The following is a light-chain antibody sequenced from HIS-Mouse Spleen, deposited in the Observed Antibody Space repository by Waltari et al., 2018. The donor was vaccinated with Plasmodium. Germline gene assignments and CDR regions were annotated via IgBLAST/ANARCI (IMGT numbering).Light chain of an antibody. CDR1: ALPKQY. V-gene: IGLV3-25*03. Sequence: SYELTQPPSVSVSPGQTARIPCSGDALPKQYAYWYQQKPGQAPVLVIDKGSERPSGIPEGFSGSSSGTTVTLTISGVQAEDEADYYWQSADSSGTYWVFGGGTKLTVL. J-gene: IGLJ3*02. CDR2: KGS. CDR3: QSADSSGTYWV.